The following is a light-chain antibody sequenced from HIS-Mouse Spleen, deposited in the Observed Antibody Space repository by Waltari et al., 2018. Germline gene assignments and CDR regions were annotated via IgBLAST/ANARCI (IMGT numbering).Light chain of an antibody. J-gene: IGLJ3*02. CDR1: ALPKQY. V-gene: IGLV3-25*03. Sequence: SYELTQPPSVSVSPGQTARITCPGDALPKQYAYWYQKKPGQAPVLVIYKDSERPSGIPERFSGSSSGTTVTLTISGVQAEDEADYYCQSADSSGTGWVFGGGTKLTVL. CDR2: KDS. CDR3: QSADSSGTGWV.